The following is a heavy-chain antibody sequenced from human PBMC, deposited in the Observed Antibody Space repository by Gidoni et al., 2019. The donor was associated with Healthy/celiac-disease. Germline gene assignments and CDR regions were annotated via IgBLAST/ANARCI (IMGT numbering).Heavy chain of an antibody. V-gene: IGHV3-23*01. J-gene: IGHJ3*02. CDR2: ISGSGGST. Sequence: EGQLLESGGGWVQPGGSLGPSCAASGFTFSSYALSWARQAPGKGLACVSAISGSGGSTYSADSVTGRFTISRDNSKNTLYLQMNRLRAEDTAVYYCAKDHYDSSGPLDAFDIWGQGTMVTVSS. CDR1: GFTFSSYA. D-gene: IGHD3-22*01. CDR3: AKDHYDSSGPLDAFDI.